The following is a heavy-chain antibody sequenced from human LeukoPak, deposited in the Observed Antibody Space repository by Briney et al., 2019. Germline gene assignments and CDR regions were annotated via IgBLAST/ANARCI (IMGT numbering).Heavy chain of an antibody. V-gene: IGHV1-69*05. CDR1: GGTFSSYA. CDR3: ALRKGREGLFDY. J-gene: IGHJ4*02. D-gene: IGHD1-26*01. CDR2: IIPIFVTA. Sequence: ASVKVSCKASGGTFSSYAISWVRQAPGQGLEWMGGIIPIFVTANYAQKFQGTVTITTGESTSTAYMELSSLRSEDMAVYYCALRKGREGLFDYWGQGTLVTVSS.